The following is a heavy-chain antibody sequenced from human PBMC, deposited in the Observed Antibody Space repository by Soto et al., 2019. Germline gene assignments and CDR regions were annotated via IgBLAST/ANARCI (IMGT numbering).Heavy chain of an antibody. CDR2: IVWNYGNI. D-gene: IGHD2-2*02. J-gene: IGHJ6*03. Sequence: EVQLVESGGGLVQPGTSLRLSCAASGFTFDDYAMHWVRQAPGKGLEWVSGIVWNYGNIAYADSVKGRFIISRDNAKNSLYLQMNSLRTEDTALYYCVRIPAAIGYMDVWGKGTTVTVSS. CDR1: GFTFDDYA. CDR3: VRIPAAIGYMDV. V-gene: IGHV3-9*01.